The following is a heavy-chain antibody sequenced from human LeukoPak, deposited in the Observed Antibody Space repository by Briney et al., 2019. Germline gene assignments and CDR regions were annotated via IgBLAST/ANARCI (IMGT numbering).Heavy chain of an antibody. CDR2: VDPEDGET. Sequence: ASVKVSCKVSGYTLTDYYMHWVQQAPREGLEWMGLVDPEDGETIYAEKFQGRVTITADTSTDTAYMELSSLRSEDTAVYYCATESRGVVPAANRPSIAAASVWGKGTTVTVSS. J-gene: IGHJ6*04. D-gene: IGHD6-13*01. CDR1: GYTLTDYY. V-gene: IGHV1-69-2*01. CDR3: ATESRGVVPAANRPSIAAASV.